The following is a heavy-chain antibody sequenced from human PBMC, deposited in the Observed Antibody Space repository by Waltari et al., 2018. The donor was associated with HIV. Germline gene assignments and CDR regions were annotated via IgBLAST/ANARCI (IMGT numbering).Heavy chain of an antibody. CDR2: IYYRGGT. D-gene: IGHD4-17*01. CDR1: GGSVSSGSYS. Sequence: QVQLQESGPGLVKPSETLSLTCTVSGGSVSSGSYSWSWLRQPPGKGLEWIGYIYYRGGTHYNPSRKGRVTISVDTSKSQFSLKLSSVTAADTAVYYCARRGKGYGDYVDYFDYWGQGTLVTVSS. J-gene: IGHJ4*02. CDR3: ARRGKGYGDYVDYFDY. V-gene: IGHV4-61*01.